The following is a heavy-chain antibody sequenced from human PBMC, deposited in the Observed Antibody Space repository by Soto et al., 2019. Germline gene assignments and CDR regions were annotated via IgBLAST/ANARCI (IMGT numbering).Heavy chain of an antibody. Sequence: QVQLVQSGAEVKKPGSSVKVSCKASGGTFSSYTISWVRQAPGQGREWMGRIIPTLGIPNYAQKFQGRVTITADKSTSTVYMELSSLRSEDTAVYYCASFRGSYGMDVWGKGTTVTVSS. CDR1: GGTFSSYT. J-gene: IGHJ6*04. V-gene: IGHV1-69*02. CDR3: ASFRGSYGMDV. D-gene: IGHD3-10*01. CDR2: IIPTLGIP.